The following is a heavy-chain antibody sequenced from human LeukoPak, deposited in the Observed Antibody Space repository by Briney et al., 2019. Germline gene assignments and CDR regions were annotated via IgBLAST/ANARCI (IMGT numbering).Heavy chain of an antibody. Sequence: SETLSLTCAVSGGSISSYYWSWIRQPPGKGLEWIGYIYYSGSTNYNPSLKSRVTISVDTSKNQFSLKLSSVTAADTAVYYCARDPGSGIGFDYWGQGTLVTVSS. V-gene: IGHV4-59*01. CDR3: ARDPGSGIGFDY. D-gene: IGHD3-10*01. J-gene: IGHJ4*02. CDR1: GGSISSYY. CDR2: IYYSGST.